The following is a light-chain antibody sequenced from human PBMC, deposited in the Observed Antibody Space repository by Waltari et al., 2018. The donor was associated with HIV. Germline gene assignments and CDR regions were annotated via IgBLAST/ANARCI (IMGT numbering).Light chain of an antibody. CDR1: ENIERY. Sequence: IQMTQSPSSLSASVGDRVSMSCRASENIERYLNWYQQRPGKAPKLLIYGAFTLQTGVPSRFSGSGSGTEFTLTISSLQPEDLATYYCQQGYNTPPWTFAPGTKVEVK. CDR3: QQGYNTPPWT. V-gene: IGKV1-39*01. J-gene: IGKJ1*01. CDR2: GAF.